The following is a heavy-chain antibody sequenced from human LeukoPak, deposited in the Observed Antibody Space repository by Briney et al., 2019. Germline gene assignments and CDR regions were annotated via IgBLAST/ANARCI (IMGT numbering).Heavy chain of an antibody. CDR2: INHSGST. V-gene: IGHV4-34*01. CDR3: ARSTMIVVVITWSYFDY. D-gene: IGHD3-22*01. Sequence: SESLSLTCAVYGGSLSGYYWRWIRQPPGKGLEWIGEINHSGSTYYNPSLNSRVTISVDTSKNQFSLKLSSVTAADTALYYCARSTMIVVVITWSYFDYWGQGTLVTVSS. CDR1: GGSLSGYY. J-gene: IGHJ4*02.